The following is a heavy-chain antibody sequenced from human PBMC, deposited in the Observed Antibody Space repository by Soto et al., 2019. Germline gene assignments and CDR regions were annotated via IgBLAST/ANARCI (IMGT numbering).Heavy chain of an antibody. D-gene: IGHD6-13*01. CDR3: ARGGDTSTWYDLDY. CDR2: MNPATGNT. V-gene: IGHV1-8*01. J-gene: IGHJ4*02. CDR1: GYTFTSFD. Sequence: ASVKVSCKASGYTFTSFDINWVRQAPGQGLEWMGWMNPATGNTGYAQKFQGRVTMTRNTSINTAYMELSSLRSEDTAVYLCARGGDTSTWYDLDYWGQGALVTVSS.